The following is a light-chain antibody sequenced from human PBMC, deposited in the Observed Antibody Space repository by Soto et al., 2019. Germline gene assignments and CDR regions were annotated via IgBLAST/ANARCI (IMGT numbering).Light chain of an antibody. CDR2: DVS. CDR3: SSYTSSTTWV. V-gene: IGLV2-14*01. Sequence: QSVLTQPASVSGSPGQSITISCTGSSSDVGGYNYVSWYQQYPGKAPKLMIYDVSYRPSGVSNRFSGSKSGNTASLTVSGLQAEDEADYYCSSYTSSTTWVFGGGTKLTVL. CDR1: SSDVGGYNY. J-gene: IGLJ2*01.